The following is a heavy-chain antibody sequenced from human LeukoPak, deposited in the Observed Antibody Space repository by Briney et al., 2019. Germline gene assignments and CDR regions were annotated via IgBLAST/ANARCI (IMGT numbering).Heavy chain of an antibody. V-gene: IGHV4-38-2*01. J-gene: IGHJ4*02. D-gene: IGHD2-2*01. CDR1: GYSISSGYY. Sequence: NSSETLSLTCGVSGYSISSGYYWGWIRQPPGKGLEWIGNIYHSGSTYYNPSLKSRVTISVDTSKNQFSLKLSSVTAADTAVYYCARLPYHCSSSSCNPTGPDYWGQGTLVTVSS. CDR2: IYHSGST. CDR3: ARLPYHCSSSSCNPTGPDY.